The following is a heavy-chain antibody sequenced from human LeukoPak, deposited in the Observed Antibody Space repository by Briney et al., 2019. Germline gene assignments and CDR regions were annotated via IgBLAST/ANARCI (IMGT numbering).Heavy chain of an antibody. J-gene: IGHJ6*02. CDR1: GGSFSGYY. CDR3: ARHYSGRFLEWPLDV. Sequence: SETLSLTCAVYGGSFSGYYWSWIRQPPGKGLEWIGEINHSGSTNYNPSLKSRVTISVDTSKNQFSLKLSSVTAADTAVYYCARHYSGRFLEWPLDVWGQGTTVTVSS. CDR2: INHSGST. D-gene: IGHD3-3*01. V-gene: IGHV4-34*01.